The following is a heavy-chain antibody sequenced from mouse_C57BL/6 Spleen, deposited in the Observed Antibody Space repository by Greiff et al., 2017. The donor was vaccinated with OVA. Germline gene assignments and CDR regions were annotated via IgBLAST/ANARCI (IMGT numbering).Heavy chain of an antibody. CDR2: IYPRSGNT. CDR1: GYTFTSSG. CDR3: AYYYGSNPFAY. Sequence: QVQLQQSGAELARPGASVKLSCKASGYTFTSSGISWVKQRTGQGLEWIGEIYPRSGNTYYNEKFKGKATLTADKSSSTAYMELRSLTSEDSAVYFCAYYYGSNPFAYWGQGTLVTVSA. D-gene: IGHD1-1*01. V-gene: IGHV1-81*01. J-gene: IGHJ3*01.